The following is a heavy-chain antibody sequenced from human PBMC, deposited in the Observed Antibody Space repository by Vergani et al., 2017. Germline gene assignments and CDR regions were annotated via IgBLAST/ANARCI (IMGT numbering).Heavy chain of an antibody. Sequence: QVQLQESGPGLVKPSETLSLTCTVSGGSISSYYWSWIRQPPGKGLEWIGYIYYSGSTNYNPSLKSRVTISVDTSKNQFSLKLSSVTAVDTAVYYCARQGHHVFGYFDYWGQGTLVTVSS. CDR2: IYYSGST. V-gene: IGHV4-59*01. CDR1: GGSISSYY. J-gene: IGHJ4*02. D-gene: IGHD3-10*02. CDR3: ARQGHHVFGYFDY.